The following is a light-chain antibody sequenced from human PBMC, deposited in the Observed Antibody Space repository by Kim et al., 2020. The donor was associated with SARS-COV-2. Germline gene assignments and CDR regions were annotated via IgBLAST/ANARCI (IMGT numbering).Light chain of an antibody. J-gene: IGKJ1*01. CDR2: RAS. Sequence: EIVLTQSPGTLSLSPGERATLSCRASQSVSRSYLAWYQQKPGQAPRLLIYRASSRATGIPDRFSGSGSGTDFTLTISILEPDDFAVYYCQQYDRSPQTFGQGTKVDIK. CDR1: QSVSRSY. CDR3: QQYDRSPQT. V-gene: IGKV3-20*01.